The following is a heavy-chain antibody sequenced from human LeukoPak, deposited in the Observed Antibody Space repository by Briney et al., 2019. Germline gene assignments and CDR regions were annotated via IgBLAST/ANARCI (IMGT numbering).Heavy chain of an antibody. V-gene: IGHV3-23*01. D-gene: IGHD6-13*01. J-gene: IGHJ4*02. CDR1: GFPFSTYG. CDR3: AKDRRIAAAGTADY. Sequence: PGGSLRLSCAASGFPFSTYGMGWVRQAPGRGLEWVSAISGSGDNTYYADSVKGRFTISRDEFKTTLYLQMNSLRAEDTAVYYCAKDRRIAAAGTADYWGQGTLVTVSS. CDR2: ISGSGDNT.